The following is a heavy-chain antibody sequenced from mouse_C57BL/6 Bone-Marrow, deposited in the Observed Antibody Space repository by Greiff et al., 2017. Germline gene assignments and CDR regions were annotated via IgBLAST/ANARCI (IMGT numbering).Heavy chain of an antibody. CDR2: IYPSDSET. D-gene: IGHD3-2*02. V-gene: IGHV1-61*01. CDR3: ARGGTAQAPPFAY. Sequence: QVQLQQPGAELVRPGSSVKLSCKASGYTFTSYWMDWVKQRPGQGLEWIGNIYPSDSETPYNQKFKDKATLTVDKSSSTAYMQLSSLTSEDSAVYYCARGGTAQAPPFAYWGQGTLVTVSA. CDR1: GYTFTSYW. J-gene: IGHJ3*01.